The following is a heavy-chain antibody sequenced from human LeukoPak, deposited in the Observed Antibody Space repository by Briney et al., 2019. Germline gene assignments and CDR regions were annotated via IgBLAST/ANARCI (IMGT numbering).Heavy chain of an antibody. J-gene: IGHJ2*01. CDR1: GGSFSGYY. D-gene: IGHD3-3*01. Sequence: SETLSLTCAVYGGSFSGYYWSWIRQPPGKGLEWIGEINHSGSTNYNPSLKSRVTISVDTSKNQFSLKLSSVTAADTAVYYCARLGSYDFWSGAPLWYFDLWGRGTLVTVSS. CDR3: ARLGSYDFWSGAPLWYFDL. V-gene: IGHV4-34*01. CDR2: INHSGST.